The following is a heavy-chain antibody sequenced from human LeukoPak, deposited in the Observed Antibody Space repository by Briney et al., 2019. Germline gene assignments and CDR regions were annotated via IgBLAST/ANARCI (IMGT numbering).Heavy chain of an antibody. CDR1: GDGVSSNSAA. V-gene: IGHV6-1*01. Sequence: SQTLSLTCAISGDGVSSNSAAWNWIRQSPSRGLEWLGRTFYRSTWRDDYALSVKSRITITPDTSNNQLSLQLNSVTPDDTAVYYCAREPHPRYCTNGVCYLDYWGQGTLVTVSS. CDR2: TFYRSTWRD. J-gene: IGHJ4*02. CDR3: AREPHPRYCTNGVCYLDY. D-gene: IGHD2-8*01.